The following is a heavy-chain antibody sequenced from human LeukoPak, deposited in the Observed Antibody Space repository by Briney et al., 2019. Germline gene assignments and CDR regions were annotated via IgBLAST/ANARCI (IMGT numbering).Heavy chain of an antibody. J-gene: IGHJ4*02. CDR2: IYTSGST. V-gene: IGHV4-61*02. CDR1: GGSITSGSYY. Sequence: LSQTLSLTCIVSGGSITSGSYYWSWIRQPAGKGLEWIGRIYTSGSTNYNPSLKSRVTISVDTSKNQVSLKLSSVTAADTAVYYCARDGYNENEYYFDYWGQGTLLTVSS. D-gene: IGHD5-24*01. CDR3: ARDGYNENEYYFDY.